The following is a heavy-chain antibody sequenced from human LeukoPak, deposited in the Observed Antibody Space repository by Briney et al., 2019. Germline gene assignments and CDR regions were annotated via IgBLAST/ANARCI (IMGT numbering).Heavy chain of an antibody. D-gene: IGHD4-17*01. CDR2: IYHSGST. CDR3: ASRAVTTFDY. CDR1: GYSISSGYY. Sequence: SETLSLTCAVSGYSISSGYYWGWIRQPPGKGLEWIGSIYHSGSTNYNPSLKSRVTISVDTSKNQFSLKLSSVTAADTAVYYCASRAVTTFDYWGQGTLVTVSS. V-gene: IGHV4-38-2*01. J-gene: IGHJ4*02.